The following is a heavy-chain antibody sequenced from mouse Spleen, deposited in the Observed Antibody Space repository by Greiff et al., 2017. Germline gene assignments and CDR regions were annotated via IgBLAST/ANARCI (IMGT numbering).Heavy chain of an antibody. D-gene: IGHD1-1*01. J-gene: IGHJ4*01. CDR2: IDPSDSYT. V-gene: IGHV1-50*01. Sequence: VQLQQPGAELVKPGASVKLSCKASGYTFTSYWMQWVKQRPGQGLEWIGEIDPSDSYTNYNQKFKGKATLTVDTSSSTAYMQLSSLTSEDSAVYYCARFLITTVVATDYYAMDYWGQGTSVTVSS. CDR3: ARFLITTVVATDYYAMDY. CDR1: GYTFTSYW.